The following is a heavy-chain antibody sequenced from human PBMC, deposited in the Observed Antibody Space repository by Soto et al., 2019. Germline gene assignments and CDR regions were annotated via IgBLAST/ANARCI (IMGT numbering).Heavy chain of an antibody. CDR3: ARALSIAARGDWFDP. CDR2: ISAYNGNT. Sequence: ASVKVSCKASGYTFTSYGISWVRQAPGQGLEWMGWISAYNGNTNYAQKLQGRVTMTTDTSTSTAYMELRSLRSDDTAVYYCARALSIAARGDWFDPWRQGTLVTVSS. J-gene: IGHJ5*02. CDR1: GYTFTSYG. D-gene: IGHD6-6*01. V-gene: IGHV1-18*01.